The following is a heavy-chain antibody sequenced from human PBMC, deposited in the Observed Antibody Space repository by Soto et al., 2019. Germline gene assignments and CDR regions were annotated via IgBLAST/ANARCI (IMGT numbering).Heavy chain of an antibody. Sequence: GGSLRLSCEASGFIFSHYAMTWVRQAPGKGLEWVSTVAYNGDPYSPDSVKGRFTISRDNSRNTVTLQMTSLRAEDTAVYFCAKTRGTTVPSGTRIFDYWGQVPLVTFSS. CDR1: GFIFSHYA. CDR3: AKTRGTTVPSGTRIFDY. J-gene: IGHJ4*02. V-gene: IGHV3-23*01. CDR2: VAYNGDP. D-gene: IGHD1-1*01.